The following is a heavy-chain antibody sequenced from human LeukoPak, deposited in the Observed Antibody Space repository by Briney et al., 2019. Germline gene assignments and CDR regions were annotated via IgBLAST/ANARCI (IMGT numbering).Heavy chain of an antibody. CDR3: ARWAARWLAYYYYYGMDV. J-gene: IGHJ6*02. Sequence: PGGSLRLSCAASGFTFSSYWMSWVRQAPGKGLEWVANIKQDGSEKYYVDSVKGRFTISRDNAKNSLNLQMNSLRAEDTAVYYCARWAARWLAYYYYYGMDVWGQGTTVTVSS. V-gene: IGHV3-7*01. D-gene: IGHD6-6*01. CDR1: GFTFSSYW. CDR2: IKQDGSEK.